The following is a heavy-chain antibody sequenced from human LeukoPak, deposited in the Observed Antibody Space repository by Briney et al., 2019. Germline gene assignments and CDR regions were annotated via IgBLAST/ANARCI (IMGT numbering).Heavy chain of an antibody. D-gene: IGHD3-10*01. CDR1: GFTFSSYE. V-gene: IGHV3-48*03. CDR2: ISSSSTI. CDR3: AKSSPSGSYYGYYFDY. J-gene: IGHJ4*02. Sequence: GGSLRLSCAASGFTFSSYEVNWVRQAPGKGLEWVSYISSSSTIYYADSVKGRFTISRDNAKNSLYLQMNSLRAEDTAVYYCAKSSPSGSYYGYYFDYWGQGTLVTVSS.